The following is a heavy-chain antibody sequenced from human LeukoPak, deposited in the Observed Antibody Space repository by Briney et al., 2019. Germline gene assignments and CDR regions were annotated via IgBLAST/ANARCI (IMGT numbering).Heavy chain of an antibody. CDR2: ISYDGSNK. CDR1: GFTFSSYG. CDR3: ARRYCSSTSCYLNFYYYYGMDV. V-gene: IGHV3-30*03. D-gene: IGHD2-2*01. J-gene: IGHJ6*02. Sequence: GRSLRLSCAASGFTFSSYGMHWVRQAPGKGLEWVAVISYDGSNKYYADSVKGRFTISRDNSKNTLYLQMNSLRAEDTAVYYCARRYCSSTSCYLNFYYYYGMDVWGQGTTVTVSS.